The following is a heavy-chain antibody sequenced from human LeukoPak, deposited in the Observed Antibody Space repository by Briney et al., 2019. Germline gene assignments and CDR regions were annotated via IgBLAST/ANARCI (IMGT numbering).Heavy chain of an antibody. CDR1: GFTFSSYS. J-gene: IGHJ4*02. D-gene: IGHD6-19*01. CDR2: ISSSSSYI. CDR3: AKDEAVAGIRNDQ. Sequence: GGSLRLSCAASGFTFSSYSMNWVRQAPGKGLEWVSSISSSSSYIYYADSVKGRFTISRDNSKNTLYLQMTSLRAEDTAIYYCAKDEAVAGIRNDQWGQGALVTVSS. V-gene: IGHV3-21*04.